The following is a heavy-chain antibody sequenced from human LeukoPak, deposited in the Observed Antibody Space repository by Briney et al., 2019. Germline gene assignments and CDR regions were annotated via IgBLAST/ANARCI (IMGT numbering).Heavy chain of an antibody. D-gene: IGHD3-10*01. V-gene: IGHV3-7*05. CDR3: VKDRTGTYTLDY. J-gene: IGHJ4*02. CDR2: IKQDGSEK. CDR1: GFTFSNYW. Sequence: GGSLRLSCAASGFTFSNYWMSWVSQAPGKGLEWVANIKQDGSEKYYVDSVKGRFTISRDNAKNSLYLQMNSLRAEDTAVYYYVKDRTGTYTLDYWGQGTLVTVSS.